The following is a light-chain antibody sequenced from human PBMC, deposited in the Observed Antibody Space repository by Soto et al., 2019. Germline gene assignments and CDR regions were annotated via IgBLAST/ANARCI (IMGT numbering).Light chain of an antibody. CDR3: CSYAGSSTFAV. CDR1: SSDVGSYNL. Sequence: QSALTQPASVSGSPGQSITIYCTGTSSDVGSYNLVSWYQQHPGKAPKLMIYEGSKRPSGVSNRFSGSKSGNTASLTISGLQAEDEADYYCCSYAGSSTFAVFGTGTKLPS. CDR2: EGS. V-gene: IGLV2-23*03. J-gene: IGLJ1*01.